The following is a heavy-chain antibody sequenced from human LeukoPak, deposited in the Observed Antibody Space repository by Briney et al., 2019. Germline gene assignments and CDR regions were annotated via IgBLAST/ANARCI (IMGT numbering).Heavy chain of an antibody. CDR3: ARVDLRAAYFDY. D-gene: IGHD2-15*01. CDR2: IYASGST. J-gene: IGHJ4*02. Sequence: PSETLSLTCTVSGGSISSYYWSWIRQPAGKGLEWIGRIYASGSTGYNPSLKSRVTMSVDTSKNQFSLKLSSVTAADTAVYYCARVDLRAAYFDYWGQGTLVTVSS. CDR1: GGSISSYY. V-gene: IGHV4-4*07.